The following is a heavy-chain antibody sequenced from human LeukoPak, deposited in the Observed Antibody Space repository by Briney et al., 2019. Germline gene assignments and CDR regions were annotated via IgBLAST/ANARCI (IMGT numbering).Heavy chain of an antibody. Sequence: GGSLRLSCAASRFTFSDYYMTWIRQAPGKGLEGVSYISSSGSTIYYADSVKGRFTISRDNAKNSLYLQMNSLRAEDTAVYYCARDDDRPDNGLDYWGQGTLVTVSS. CDR3: ARDDDRPDNGLDY. CDR2: ISSSGSTI. J-gene: IGHJ4*02. CDR1: RFTFSDYY. V-gene: IGHV3-11*01. D-gene: IGHD3-22*01.